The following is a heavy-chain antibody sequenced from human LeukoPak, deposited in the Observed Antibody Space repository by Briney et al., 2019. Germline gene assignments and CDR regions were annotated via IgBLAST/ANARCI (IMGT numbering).Heavy chain of an antibody. Sequence: SVKVSCKASGGTFSSYAISWVRQAPGQGLEWMGGIIPIFGTANYAQKFQGRVTITADESTSTAYMELSSLRSEDTAVYYCARVVLRFLEWLLYWGQGTLVTVSS. CDR3: ARVVLRFLEWLLY. CDR1: GGTFSSYA. J-gene: IGHJ4*02. V-gene: IGHV1-69*13. D-gene: IGHD3-3*01. CDR2: IIPIFGTA.